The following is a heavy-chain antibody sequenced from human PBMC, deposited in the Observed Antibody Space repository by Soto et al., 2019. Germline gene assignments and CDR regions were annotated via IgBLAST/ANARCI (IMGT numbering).Heavy chain of an antibody. V-gene: IGHV4-39*01. CDR1: GGSISSSSYY. CDR2: IYYSGST. CDR3: ARHYYDSSGPDGMDV. J-gene: IGHJ6*02. Sequence: SETLSLTCTVSGGSISSSSYYWGWIRQPPGKGLEWIGSIYYSGSTYYNPSLKSRVTISVDTSKNQFSLKLSSVTAADTAVYYCARHYYDSSGPDGMDVWGQGTTVTVSS. D-gene: IGHD3-22*01.